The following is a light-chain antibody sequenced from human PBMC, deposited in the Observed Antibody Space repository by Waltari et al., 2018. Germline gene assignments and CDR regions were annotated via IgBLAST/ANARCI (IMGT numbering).Light chain of an antibody. J-gene: IGLJ2*01. V-gene: IGLV2-23*02. Sequence: QPALTQPASVSGSPGPSITIPCTGSIHDIGHSNHLRWYQQPPGKPPRLIISEVTERPSGVSDRFSGSKSGNTASLTISGLQAEDEADYYCLSYTTRISFVFGGGTKLSVL. CDR1: IHDIGHSNH. CDR2: EVT. CDR3: LSYTTRISFV.